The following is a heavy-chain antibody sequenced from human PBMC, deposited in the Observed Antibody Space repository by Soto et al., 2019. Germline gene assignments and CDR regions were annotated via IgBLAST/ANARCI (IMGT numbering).Heavy chain of an antibody. CDR1: GCTFTGYS. V-gene: IGHV1-2*02. D-gene: IGHD6-6*01. CDR2: INPNSGGT. Sequence: SVQGSFQASGCTFTGYSMHWVRQAPVQGLEWMGWINPNSGGTNYAQKFKGRVTMTMDTSISTAYMELSRLRSDDTAVYYCARAARQLDHLNWFDPWGQGTLVTVYS. J-gene: IGHJ5*02. CDR3: ARAARQLDHLNWFDP.